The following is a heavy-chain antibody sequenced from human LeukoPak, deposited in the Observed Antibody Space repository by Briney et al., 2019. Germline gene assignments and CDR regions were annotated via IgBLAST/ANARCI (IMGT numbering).Heavy chain of an antibody. CDR3: AISIAAIAFDY. Sequence: ASVKVSCKASGYTFTSYAMNWVRQAPGQGLEWMGWINTNTGNPTYAQGFTGRFVFSLGTSVSTAYLQISSLKAEDTAVYYCAISIAAIAFDYWGQGTLVTVSS. J-gene: IGHJ4*02. D-gene: IGHD2-15*01. V-gene: IGHV7-4-1*02. CDR2: INTNTGNP. CDR1: GYTFTSYA.